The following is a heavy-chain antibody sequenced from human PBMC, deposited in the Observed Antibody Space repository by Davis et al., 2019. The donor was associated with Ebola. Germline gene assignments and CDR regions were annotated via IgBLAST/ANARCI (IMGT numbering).Heavy chain of an antibody. CDR3: AREWLEPPYGMDV. D-gene: IGHD1-14*01. J-gene: IGHJ6*02. Sequence: GESLKIPCAASGFTFRRYAMNRLRLAPGKGLEWVSYISSSDSTIYYADSVKGRFTISRDNAKKSLYLQMNSLRDKETAVYYCAREWLEPPYGMDVWGQGTTVTDSS. CDR1: GFTFRRYA. CDR2: ISSSDSTI. V-gene: IGHV3-48*03.